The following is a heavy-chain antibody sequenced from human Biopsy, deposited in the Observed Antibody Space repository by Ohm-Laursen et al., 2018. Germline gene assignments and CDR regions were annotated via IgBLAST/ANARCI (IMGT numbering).Heavy chain of an antibody. CDR1: GGSISSYY. V-gene: IGHV4-59*07. J-gene: IGHJ4*02. CDR2: IYYSGTT. CDR3: ARDDAVTVIRGLYY. D-gene: IGHD2-21*02. Sequence: DTLSPTCAVSGGSISSYYWNWIRQPPGKGLEWIGYIYYSGTTDYSPSLKSRVTISIDKSKNQFFLKLSSVTAEDTAVYYCARDDAVTVIRGLYYWGQGALVTVSS.